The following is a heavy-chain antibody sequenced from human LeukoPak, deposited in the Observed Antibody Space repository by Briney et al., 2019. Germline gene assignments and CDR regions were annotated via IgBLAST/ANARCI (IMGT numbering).Heavy chain of an antibody. CDR3: ASPYSSSWYFQH. J-gene: IGHJ1*01. CDR1: GDSISNYY. V-gene: IGHV4-4*07. D-gene: IGHD6-13*01. CDR2: IYSSGST. Sequence: SETLSLTCTVSGDSISNYYWSWIRQPAGKGLEWIGRIYSSGSTNYNPSLKSRVTMSVDTSKNQFSLKLSSVTAADTAVYYCASPYSSSWYFQHWGQGTLVTVSS.